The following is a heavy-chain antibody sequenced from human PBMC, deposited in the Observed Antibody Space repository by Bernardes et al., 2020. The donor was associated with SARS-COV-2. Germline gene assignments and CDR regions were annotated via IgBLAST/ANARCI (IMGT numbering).Heavy chain of an antibody. V-gene: IGHV3-74*01. CDR1: GFSFNTYW. Sequence: GGSLRVSCVASGFSFNTYWMHWVRQVPGKGLVWVSRINGDGSNTAYADSVKGRFTVSRDNAKNTLYLQMNRLGVEDTAMYHCARGPWYGSDLYGWLEPWGQGTLVTVSS. CDR3: ARGPWYGSDLYGWLEP. D-gene: IGHD6-19*01. CDR2: INGDGSNT. J-gene: IGHJ5*02.